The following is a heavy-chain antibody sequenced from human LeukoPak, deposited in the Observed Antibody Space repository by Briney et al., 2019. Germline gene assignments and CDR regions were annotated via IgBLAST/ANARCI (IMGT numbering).Heavy chain of an antibody. J-gene: IGHJ4*02. D-gene: IGHD2-15*01. CDR1: SYTFTSYG. V-gene: IGHV1-2*02. CDR2: INPSSGGT. CDR3: AGLYARYCSGGSCYSWLGY. Sequence: ASVKVSCKASSYTFTSYGISWVRQAPGQGLEWMGWINPSSGGTNYAQKFQGRVTMTRDTSISTAYMELSRLRSDDTAVYYCAGLYARYCSGGSCYSWLGYWGQGTLVTVSS.